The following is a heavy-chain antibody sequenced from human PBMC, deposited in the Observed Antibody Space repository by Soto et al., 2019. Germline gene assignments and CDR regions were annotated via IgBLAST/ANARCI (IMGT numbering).Heavy chain of an antibody. Sequence: GASVKVSCKASGYTFTSYGISWVRQAPGQGLEWMGLLIPYNGDRIYAQKFQGRVILTTDTATSTAYMELGSLRSDDTAVYYCVRDASSGYRGWWDPWGQGTLVTVSS. V-gene: IGHV1-18*01. D-gene: IGHD5-12*01. CDR1: GYTFTSYG. CDR3: VRDASSGYRGWWDP. CDR2: LIPYNGDR. J-gene: IGHJ5*02.